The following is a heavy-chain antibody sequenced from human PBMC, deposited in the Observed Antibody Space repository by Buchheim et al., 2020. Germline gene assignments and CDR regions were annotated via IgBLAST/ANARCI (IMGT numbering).Heavy chain of an antibody. Sequence: EVQLVESGGDLVQPGGSLRLSCAASGFSFSSYEMTWVRQAPGKGLQWVSYISTSSSTIYYGDSVKGRFTISRDNAENSLYLQMNSLRAEDTAVYYCARHASGYSFYQYGFDVWGQGTT. V-gene: IGHV3-48*03. J-gene: IGHJ6*02. CDR1: GFSFSSYE. D-gene: IGHD4-23*01. CDR3: ARHASGYSFYQYGFDV. CDR2: ISTSSSTI.